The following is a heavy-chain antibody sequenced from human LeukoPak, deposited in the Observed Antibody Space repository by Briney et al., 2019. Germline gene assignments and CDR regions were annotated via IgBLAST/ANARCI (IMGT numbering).Heavy chain of an antibody. D-gene: IGHD3-10*01. CDR3: AKGLLWFGELPPFDY. CDR1: GFTFSSYA. V-gene: IGHV3-23*01. J-gene: IGHJ4*02. Sequence: GGSLRLSCAASGFTFSSYAMSWVRQAPGKGLEWVSAISGSGGSTYYADSVKGRFTISRDNSKNTLYLQMNSLRAEDTAVYYCAKGLLWFGELPPFDYWGQGTLVTVSS. CDR2: ISGSGGST.